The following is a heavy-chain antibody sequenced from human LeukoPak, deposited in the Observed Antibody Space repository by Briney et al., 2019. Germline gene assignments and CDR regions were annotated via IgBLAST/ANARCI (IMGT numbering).Heavy chain of an antibody. CDR3: AKDPHYDILTGYTDY. V-gene: IGHV3-9*01. CDR2: ISWNSGSI. CDR1: GFTFDDYA. D-gene: IGHD3-9*01. Sequence: GGSLRLSCAASGFTFDDYAMHWVRQAPGKGLEWVSGISWNSGSIGYADSVKGRFTISRDNSKNTLYLQMNSLRAEDTAVYYCAKDPHYDILTGYTDYWGQGTLVTVSS. J-gene: IGHJ4*02.